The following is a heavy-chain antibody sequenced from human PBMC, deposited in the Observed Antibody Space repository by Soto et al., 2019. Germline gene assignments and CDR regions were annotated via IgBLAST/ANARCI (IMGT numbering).Heavy chain of an antibody. CDR2: ISSGSAYI. V-gene: IGHV3-21*06. CDR3: TSNKVGSYDSWCVP. CDR1: TFSMYS. Sequence: EVQVVESGGGLVKPGGSLRLSCTFTFSMYSMNWVRQAPGKGLEWVASISSGSAYIKYAESVKGRFTISRDNAKNSLHLQMNSLRAEDKGIYHSTSNKVGSYDSWCVPWGQGTLVTLST. J-gene: IGHJ5*02. D-gene: IGHD3-10*01.